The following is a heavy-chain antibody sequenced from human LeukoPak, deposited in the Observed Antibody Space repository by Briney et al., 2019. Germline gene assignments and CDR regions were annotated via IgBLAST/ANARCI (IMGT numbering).Heavy chain of an antibody. D-gene: IGHD4-17*01. CDR3: TFSHDYGDN. CDR2: IRSSTKNYAT. Sequence: GGSLRLSCAASGFTFSGSAMHWVRQASGKGLEWVGHIRSSTKNYATAYGASVKGRFTISRDDSKNTAYLQMDSLKTEDTAVYYCTFSHDYGDNWGQGTLVTVSS. CDR1: GFTFSGSA. V-gene: IGHV3-73*01. J-gene: IGHJ4*02.